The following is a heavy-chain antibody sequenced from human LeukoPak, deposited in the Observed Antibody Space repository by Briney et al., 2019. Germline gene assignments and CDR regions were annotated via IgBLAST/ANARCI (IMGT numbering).Heavy chain of an antibody. D-gene: IGHD3-9*01. J-gene: IGHJ4*02. V-gene: IGHV4-38-2*02. Sequence: PSETLSLTCTVSGYSISSGYYWGWIRQPPGKGLEWIGSIYHSGSTYYNPSLKSRVTISVDTSKNQFSLKLSSVTAADTAVYYCARSDAYWLLYMVVPVNFDYWGQGTLVTVSS. CDR1: GYSISSGYY. CDR3: ARSDAYWLLYMVVPVNFDY. CDR2: IYHSGST.